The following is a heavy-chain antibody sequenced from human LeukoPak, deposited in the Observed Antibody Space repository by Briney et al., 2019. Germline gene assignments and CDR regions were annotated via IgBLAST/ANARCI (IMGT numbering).Heavy chain of an antibody. D-gene: IGHD6-13*01. CDR2: INPNSGGT. CDR1: GYTFTSYY. CDR3: ARDRGAAALPGY. J-gene: IGHJ4*02. V-gene: IGHV1-2*06. Sequence: GASVKVSCKASGYTFTSYYMHWVRQAPGQGLEWMGRINPNSGGTNYAQKFQGRVTMTRDTSISTAYMELSRLRSDDTAVYYCARDRGAAALPGYWGQGTLVTVSS.